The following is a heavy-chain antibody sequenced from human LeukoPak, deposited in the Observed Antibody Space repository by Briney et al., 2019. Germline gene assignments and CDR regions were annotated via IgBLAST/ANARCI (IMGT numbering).Heavy chain of an antibody. J-gene: IGHJ5*02. V-gene: IGHV3-7*01. CDR3: ARVRLDPQNWFDP. CDR2: IKQDGSEK. CDR1: GFTFSSYW. D-gene: IGHD6-25*01. Sequence: PGGSLRLSCAASGFTFSSYWMSWVRQAPGKGLEWVANIKQDGSEKYYVDSVKGRFTISRDNAKNSLYLQMNSLRAEDTAVYYCARVRLDPQNWFDPWGQGTLVTVSS.